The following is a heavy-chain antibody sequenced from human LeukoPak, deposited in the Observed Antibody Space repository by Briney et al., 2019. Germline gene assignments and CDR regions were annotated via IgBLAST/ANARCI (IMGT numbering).Heavy chain of an antibody. CDR3: ARDHSGWSRDY. D-gene: IGHD3-10*01. CDR2: HSRSGSTI. CDR1: GLTFSSYE. J-gene: IGHJ4*02. V-gene: IGHV3-48*03. Sequence: PGGSLRLSHPAAGLTFSSYEMNWVRQASGKGLEWVSYHSRSGSTIYHTASGKVPFTISRDNAKNSLYLQMNSLRAEDTAVYYCARDHSGWSRDYWGQGTLVTVSS.